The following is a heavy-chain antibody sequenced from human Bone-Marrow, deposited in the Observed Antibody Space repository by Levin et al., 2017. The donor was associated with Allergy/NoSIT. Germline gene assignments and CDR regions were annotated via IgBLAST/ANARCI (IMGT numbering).Heavy chain of an antibody. CDR1: GGSISSGGYS. CDR2: IYHSGST. J-gene: IGHJ6*03. D-gene: IGHD2-15*01. Sequence: PSETLSLTCAVSGGSISSGGYSWSWIRQPPGKGLEWIGYIYHSGSTYYNPSLKSRVTISVDRSKNQFSLKLSSVTAADTAVYYCARANIGYCSGGSCYSAYYYYYMDGWGKGTTVTVSS. CDR3: ARANIGYCSGGSCYSAYYYYYMDG. V-gene: IGHV4-30-2*01.